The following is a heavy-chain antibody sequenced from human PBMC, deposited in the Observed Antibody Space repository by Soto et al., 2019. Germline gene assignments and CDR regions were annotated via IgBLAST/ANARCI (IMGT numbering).Heavy chain of an antibody. CDR3: AKVTVEPYSSGWYDPLDY. J-gene: IGHJ4*02. V-gene: IGHV3-23*01. D-gene: IGHD6-19*01. CDR1: GFTFSSYA. Sequence: GGSLRLSCAASGFTFSSYAMSWVRQAPGKGLEWVSAISGSGGSTYYADSVKGRFTISRDNSKNTLYLQMNSLRAEDTAVYYCAKVTVEPYSSGWYDPLDYWGQGTLVTVSS. CDR2: ISGSGGST.